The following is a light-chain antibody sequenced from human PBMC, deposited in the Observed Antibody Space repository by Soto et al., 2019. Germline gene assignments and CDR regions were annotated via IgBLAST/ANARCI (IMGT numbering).Light chain of an antibody. CDR2: KAS. Sequence: IQVTQSPSTLSGSVGDRVTITCRASQTISSWLAWYQHKPGKAPKLLIYKASTLTSGVPSRFSGSGSGTEFPLTISSLQPDDFATYSCQHYNSYSEAFGQGTKVDIK. CDR3: QHYNSYSEA. V-gene: IGKV1-5*03. CDR1: QTISSW. J-gene: IGKJ1*01.